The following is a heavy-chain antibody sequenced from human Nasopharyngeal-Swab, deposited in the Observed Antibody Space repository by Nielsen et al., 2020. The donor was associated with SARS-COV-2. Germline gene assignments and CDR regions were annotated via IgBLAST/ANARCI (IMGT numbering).Heavy chain of an antibody. V-gene: IGHV1-18*01. D-gene: IGHD6-13*01. J-gene: IGHJ6*02. CDR3: ARSRGIRGNYYYYGMDV. Sequence: ASVKVSCKASGYTFTSYGISWVRQAPGQGLEWMGWISAYNGNTNYAQKLQGRVTMTTDTSTSTAYMELRSLRSDDTAVYYCARSRGIRGNYYYYGMDVWGQGTTVTVSS. CDR1: GYTFTSYG. CDR2: ISAYNGNT.